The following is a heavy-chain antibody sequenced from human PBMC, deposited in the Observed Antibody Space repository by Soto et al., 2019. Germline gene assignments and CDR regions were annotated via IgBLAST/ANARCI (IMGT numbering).Heavy chain of an antibody. V-gene: IGHV2-26*01. D-gene: IGHD2-2*01. CDR1: GFSLSNARMG. Sequence: QVTLKESGPVLVKPTETRTLTCTVSGFSLSNARMGVSWIRQPPGKALEWLAHIFSNDEKSYSTSLKSRLTISKETSKSQVVLTMTNMEPVDTATYYCARVDAAYQLPYNWFDPWGQGTLVTVSS. CDR2: IFSNDEK. CDR3: ARVDAAYQLPYNWFDP. J-gene: IGHJ5*02.